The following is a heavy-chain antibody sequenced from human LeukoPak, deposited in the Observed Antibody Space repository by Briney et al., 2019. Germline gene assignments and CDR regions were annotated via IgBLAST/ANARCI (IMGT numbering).Heavy chain of an antibody. D-gene: IGHD3-10*01. CDR2: TKEDGSET. J-gene: IGHJ3*02. CDR1: GFTLSGYW. V-gene: IGHV3-7*01. Sequence: GGSLRLSCAASGFTLSGYWMSWVRQAPGKGLEWVANTKEDGSETYYVDSVKGRFTISRDNAKNSLYLHMNSLTAEDTAMYYCARDWVAGVPFDAFDIWGQGTMVSVSS. CDR3: ARDWVAGVPFDAFDI.